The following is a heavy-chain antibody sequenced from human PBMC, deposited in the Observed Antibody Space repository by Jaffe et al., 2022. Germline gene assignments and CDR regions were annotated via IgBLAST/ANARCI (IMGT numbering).Heavy chain of an antibody. V-gene: IGHV4-34*01. CDR2: INHSGST. Sequence: QVQLQQWGAGLLKPSETLSLTCAVYGGSFSGYYWSWIRQPPGKGLEWIGEINHSGSTNYNPSLKSRVTISVDTSKNQFSLKLSSVTAADTAVYYCARGEMATISNWFDPWGQGTLVTVSS. CDR3: ARGEMATISNWFDP. D-gene: IGHD5-12*01. CDR1: GGSFSGYY. J-gene: IGHJ5*02.